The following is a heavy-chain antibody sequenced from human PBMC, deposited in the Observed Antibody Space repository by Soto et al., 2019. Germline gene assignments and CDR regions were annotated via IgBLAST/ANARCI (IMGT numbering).Heavy chain of an antibody. D-gene: IGHD2-8*01. CDR2: ISGSSGSI. J-gene: IGHJ4*02. CDR3: ARDRRGTMVYAEDLRPYYFDY. V-gene: IGHV3-48*02. Sequence: RSLRLSCAASGFTFSSYAMSWVRQAPGKGLEWVSAISGSSGSIYYADSVKGRFTISRDNAKNSLYLQMNSLRDEDTAVYYCARDRRGTMVYAEDLRPYYFDYWGQGTLVTVSS. CDR1: GFTFSSYA.